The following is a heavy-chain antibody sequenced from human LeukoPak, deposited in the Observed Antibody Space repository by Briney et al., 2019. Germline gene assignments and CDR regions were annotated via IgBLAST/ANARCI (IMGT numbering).Heavy chain of an antibody. CDR3: ARSAPALDY. V-gene: IGHV3-53*01. CDR1: GFIVSSNY. Sequence: PGGSLRLSCAASGFIVSSNYMSWVRQAPGKGLEWVSVIYSGGSTFYADSVKGRFTISRDNSKNTLYLQMNSLRAEDTAVYYCARSAPALDYWGQGTLVTVSS. J-gene: IGHJ4*02. CDR2: IYSGGST.